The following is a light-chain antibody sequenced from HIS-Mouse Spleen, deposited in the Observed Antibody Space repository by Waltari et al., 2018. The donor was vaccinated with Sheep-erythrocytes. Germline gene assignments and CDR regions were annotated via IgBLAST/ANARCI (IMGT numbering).Light chain of an antibody. J-gene: IGLJ1*01. CDR1: SSDVGGYNY. CDR2: DVS. CDR3: CSYAGSYNHV. V-gene: IGLV2-11*01. Sequence: QPRSVSGSPGQSVTISCTGTSSDVGGYNYVSWYQQHPGKAPKLMIYDVSKRPSGVPDRFSGSKSGNTASLTISGLQAEDEADYYRCSYAGSYNHVFATGTKVTVL.